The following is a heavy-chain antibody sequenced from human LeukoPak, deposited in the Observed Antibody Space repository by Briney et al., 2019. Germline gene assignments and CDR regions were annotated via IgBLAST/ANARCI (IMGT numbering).Heavy chain of an antibody. D-gene: IGHD3-9*01. J-gene: IGHJ4*02. V-gene: IGHV4-61*08. CDR1: GGSISSGGYY. Sequence: SETLSLTCTVSGGSISSGGYYWSWIRQPPGKGLEWIGYIYYSGSTNYNPSLKSRVTISVDTSKKQFSLNLSSVTAADTAVYYCARAPYFDWLLYPPPFFDYWGQGTLVTVSS. CDR2: IYYSGST. CDR3: ARAPYFDWLLYPPPFFDY.